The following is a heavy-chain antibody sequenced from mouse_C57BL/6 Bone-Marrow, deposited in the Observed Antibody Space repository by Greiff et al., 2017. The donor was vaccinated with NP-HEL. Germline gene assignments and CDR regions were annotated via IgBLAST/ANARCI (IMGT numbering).Heavy chain of an antibody. J-gene: IGHJ1*03. CDR2: ISNGGGST. CDR1: GFTFSDYY. Sequence: EVKLVESGGGLVQPGGSLKLSCAASGFTFSDYYMYWVRQTPEKRLEWVAYISNGGGSTYYPDTVKGRFTISRDNAKNTLYLQMSRLKSEDTAMYYCARHTLDGYPWYFDVWGTGTTVTVSS. CDR3: ARHTLDGYPWYFDV. D-gene: IGHD2-3*01. V-gene: IGHV5-12*01.